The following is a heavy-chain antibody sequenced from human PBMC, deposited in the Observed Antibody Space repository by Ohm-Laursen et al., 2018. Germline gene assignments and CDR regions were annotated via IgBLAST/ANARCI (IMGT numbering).Heavy chain of an antibody. CDR1: GFTFDDYA. Sequence: SSLRLSCAASGFTFDDYAMHWVRQAPGKGLEWVSGISWNSGTIGYADSVKGRFTISRDNAKNSLYLQMNSLRAEDTALYYCAKATGYYYDSSGFEDWGQGTLVTVSS. CDR3: AKATGYYYDSSGFED. CDR2: ISWNSGTI. J-gene: IGHJ4*02. D-gene: IGHD3-22*01. V-gene: IGHV3-9*01.